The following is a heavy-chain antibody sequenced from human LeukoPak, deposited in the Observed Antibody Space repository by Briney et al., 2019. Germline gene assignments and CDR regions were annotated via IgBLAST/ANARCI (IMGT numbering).Heavy chain of an antibody. CDR1: GGTFSSYA. V-gene: IGHV1-69*13. D-gene: IGHD1-7*01. Sequence: SVKVSCKASGGTFSSYAISWVRQAPGQGLKWMGGIIPIFGTANYAQKFQGRVTITADESTSTAYMELSSLRSEDTAVYYCARGGYNWNYENHYYYGMDVWGQGTTVTVSS. CDR2: IIPIFGTA. CDR3: ARGGYNWNYENHYYYGMDV. J-gene: IGHJ6*02.